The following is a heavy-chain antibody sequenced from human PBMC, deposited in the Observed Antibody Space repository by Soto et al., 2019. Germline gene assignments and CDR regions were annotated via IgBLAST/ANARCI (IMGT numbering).Heavy chain of an antibody. V-gene: IGHV1-69*01. J-gene: IGHJ4*02. CDR3: ANVVEWGKKDDY. D-gene: IGHD1-26*01. CDR2: IIHGIGIA. Sequence: QLQMVQSGAEMKKPGSSVTVSCKAAGGTFTPYAIYCVRQAPGQGLEWMGAIIHGIGIANYAQKFQGRVTITADVSARKAYIEMSSLTSEATAIYYCANVVEWGKKDDYWGQGTLISVSS. CDR1: GGTFTPYA.